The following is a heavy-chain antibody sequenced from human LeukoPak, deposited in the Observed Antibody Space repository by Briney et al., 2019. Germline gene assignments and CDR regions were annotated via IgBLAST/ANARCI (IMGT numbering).Heavy chain of an antibody. J-gene: IGHJ3*02. CDR1: GGSISSGGYS. Sequence: SETLSLTCAVSGGSISSGGYSWSWIRQPPGKGLEWIAYIYHSGSTYYNPSLKSRVTISVDRSKNQFSLKLSSVTAADTAVYYCARAHNTYDFWSGYVSIDAFDIWGQGTMVTVSS. CDR2: IYHSGST. D-gene: IGHD3-3*01. CDR3: ARAHNTYDFWSGYVSIDAFDI. V-gene: IGHV4-30-2*01.